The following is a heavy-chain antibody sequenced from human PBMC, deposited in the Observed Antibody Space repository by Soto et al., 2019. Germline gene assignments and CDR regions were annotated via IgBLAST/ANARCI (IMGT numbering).Heavy chain of an antibody. V-gene: IGHV3-23*01. Sequence: EVQLLESGGGVVHPGGSLRLSCAASGFTFSSYAMSWVRQSPGKGLEWVSGISGSGGSTYYADSVKGRFTISRDNSRKTLYLQINSLRAEDTAVYYCAKRYCSGGRCYNYFDSWGQGTLVTVSS. CDR1: GFTFSSYA. J-gene: IGHJ4*02. D-gene: IGHD2-15*01. CDR3: AKRYCSGGRCYNYFDS. CDR2: ISGSGGST.